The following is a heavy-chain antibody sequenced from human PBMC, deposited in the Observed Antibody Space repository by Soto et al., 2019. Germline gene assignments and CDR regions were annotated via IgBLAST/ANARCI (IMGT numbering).Heavy chain of an antibody. CDR1: GGSISSYY. CDR2: IYYSGST. CDR3: ARDQSGPYNWNYVRWFDP. Sequence: SETLSLTCTVSGGSISSYYWSWIRQPPGKGLEWIGYIYYSGSTNYNPSLKSRVTISVDTSKNQFSLKLSSVTAADTAVYYCARDQSGPYNWNYVRWFDPWGQGTLVTVSS. D-gene: IGHD1-7*01. J-gene: IGHJ5*02. V-gene: IGHV4-59*01.